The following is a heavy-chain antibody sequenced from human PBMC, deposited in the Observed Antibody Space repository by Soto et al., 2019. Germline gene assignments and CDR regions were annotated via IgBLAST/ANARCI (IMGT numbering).Heavy chain of an antibody. CDR2: INHSGST. D-gene: IGHD2-15*01. V-gene: IGHV4-34*01. CDR1: GGSFSGYY. Sequence: SETLSLTCAVYGGSFSGYYWSWIRQPPGKGLEWIGEINHSGSTNYNPSLKSRVTISVDTSKNQFSLKLSSVTAADTAVYYCARGGSKGYCSGGSCHYYFDYWGQGTLVTVSS. J-gene: IGHJ4*02. CDR3: ARGGSKGYCSGGSCHYYFDY.